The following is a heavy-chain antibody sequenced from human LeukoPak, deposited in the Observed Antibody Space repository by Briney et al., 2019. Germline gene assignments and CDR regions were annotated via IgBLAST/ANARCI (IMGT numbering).Heavy chain of an antibody. CDR1: GFTVSSNY. CDR2: ISASGGST. CDR3: AKDGMSMDSSWFDY. V-gene: IGHV3-23*01. J-gene: IGHJ4*02. Sequence: GGSLRLSCAASGFTVSSNYMSWVRQAPGKGLEWVSVISASGGSTFYADSVKGRFTISRDISKNTLNLHLNSLRVEDTAVYYCAKDGMSMDSSWFDYWGQGTLVTVSS. D-gene: IGHD6-13*01.